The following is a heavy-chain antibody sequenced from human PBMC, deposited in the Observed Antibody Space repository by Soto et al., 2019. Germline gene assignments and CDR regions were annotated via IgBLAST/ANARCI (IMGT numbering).Heavy chain of an antibody. D-gene: IGHD4-17*01. CDR2: ISGSGST. CDR1: GFTVSSYA. CDR3: AKALRFTVTTGYYMDV. J-gene: IGHJ6*03. V-gene: IGHV3-23*01. Sequence: EVQLLESGGGLVQPGGSLRLSCAASGFTVSSYAMSWVRQAPGKGLEWVSVISGSGSTYSADSVKGRFTISRDSSKNTVYLQMNSLRAEDTAVYYCAKALRFTVTTGYYMDVWGRGTPVTVSS.